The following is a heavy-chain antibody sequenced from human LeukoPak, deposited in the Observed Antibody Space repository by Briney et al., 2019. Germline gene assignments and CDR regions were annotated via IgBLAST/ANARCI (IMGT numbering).Heavy chain of an antibody. J-gene: IGHJ3*02. CDR3: ARGDWRSGFRGNAFDI. Sequence: SQTLSLTCAISGDNVSSNSAAWNWIRQSPSRGLEWLGRTYYRSKWYNDYAVSVKSRITINPDTSKNQFSLQLNSVTPEDTAVYYCARGDWRSGFRGNAFDIWGQGTMVTVSS. V-gene: IGHV6-1*01. D-gene: IGHD3-10*01. CDR1: GDNVSSNSAA. CDR2: TYYRSKWYN.